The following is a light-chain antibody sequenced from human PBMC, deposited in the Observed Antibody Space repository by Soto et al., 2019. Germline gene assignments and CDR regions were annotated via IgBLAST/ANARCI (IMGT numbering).Light chain of an antibody. CDR1: QSINNW. V-gene: IGKV1-5*01. CDR2: DAS. CDR3: QEYNSWRGEWT. Sequence: DIQMTQSPSTLSASVGDRVTITCRASQSINNWLAWYQQKAGKAPKLLIYDASTLESGVPSRFSGSGSRTEFTLTISSLQPDDFETYYCQEYNSWRGEWTFGQGTKVEIK. J-gene: IGKJ1*01.